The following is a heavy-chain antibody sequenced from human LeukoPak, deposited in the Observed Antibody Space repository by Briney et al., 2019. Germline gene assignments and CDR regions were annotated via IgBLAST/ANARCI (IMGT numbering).Heavy chain of an antibody. CDR3: ARDESTYYDFWSGYYNPWFDP. J-gene: IGHJ5*02. Sequence: SETLSLXCTVSGGSISSGSYYWSWIRQPAGKGLEWIGRIYTSGSTNYNPSLKSRVTISVDTSKNQFSLKLSSVTAADTAVYYCARDESTYYDFWSGYYNPWFDPWGQGTLVTVSS. CDR1: GGSISSGSYY. D-gene: IGHD3-3*01. V-gene: IGHV4-61*02. CDR2: IYTSGST.